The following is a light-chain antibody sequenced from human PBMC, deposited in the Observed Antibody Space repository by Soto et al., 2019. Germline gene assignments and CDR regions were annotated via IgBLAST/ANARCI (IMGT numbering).Light chain of an antibody. CDR2: GNR. CDR3: QSYDSSLIVSKV. CDR1: SSNLGAGYD. V-gene: IGLV1-40*01. J-gene: IGLJ1*01. Sequence: QCVLTQPPSVYGAPGQRVTISCTGNSSNLGAGYDVHWYQQLPGAAPKLVIFGNRNRPSGVPERFSGSKSGTSASLAITGLQAEDEADYYCQSYDSSLIVSKVFGTGTKVTVL.